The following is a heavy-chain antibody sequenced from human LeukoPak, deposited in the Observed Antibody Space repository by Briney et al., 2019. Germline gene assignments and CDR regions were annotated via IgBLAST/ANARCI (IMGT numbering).Heavy chain of an antibody. CDR1: GFTLSNAC. Sequence: PGGSETLFCAASGFTLSNACTSCGRQAPGKGLEWVGRIKSKTHGGTTDYAPLVKCGYNISRDDSKNTLFLQMNSLKTEDTAVYYCTTDHDTSSWTFIYWGQGTLVHRLL. D-gene: IGHD6-13*01. CDR2: IKSKTHGGTT. CDR3: TTDHDTSSWTFIY. J-gene: IGHJ4*02. V-gene: IGHV3-15*01.